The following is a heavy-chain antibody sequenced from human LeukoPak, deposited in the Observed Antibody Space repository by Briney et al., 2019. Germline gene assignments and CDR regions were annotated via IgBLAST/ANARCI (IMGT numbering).Heavy chain of an antibody. Sequence: ASVKVSCKASGYTFTSYGISWVRQAPGQGLEWMGWISAYNGNTNYAQKFQERVTITRDMSTSTAYMELSSLRSEDTAVYYCAASRPGGGSVRIPHYWGQGTLVTVSS. CDR1: GYTFTSYG. D-gene: IGHD1-14*01. V-gene: IGHV1-18*01. CDR2: ISAYNGNT. CDR3: AASRPGGGSVRIPHY. J-gene: IGHJ4*02.